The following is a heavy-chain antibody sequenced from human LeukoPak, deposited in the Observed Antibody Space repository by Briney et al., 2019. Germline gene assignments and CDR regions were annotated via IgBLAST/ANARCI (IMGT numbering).Heavy chain of an antibody. CDR1: GFTFDDYA. Sequence: GGSLRLSCAASGFTFDDYAMHWVRQAPGKGLEWVSGISWNSGSIGYADSVKGRFTISRDNSKNSLYLQMTSLRAEDTAVYYCAKDRLRYCTGGNCYSPVDYWGQGTLVTVSS. CDR3: AKDRLRYCTGGNCYSPVDY. V-gene: IGHV3-9*01. CDR2: ISWNSGSI. J-gene: IGHJ4*01. D-gene: IGHD2-15*01.